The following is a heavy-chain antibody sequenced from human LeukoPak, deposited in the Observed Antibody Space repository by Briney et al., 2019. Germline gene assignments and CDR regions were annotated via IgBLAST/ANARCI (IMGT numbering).Heavy chain of an antibody. CDR3: ARDDYGDYDASRLIDY. V-gene: IGHV3-11*01. D-gene: IGHD4-17*01. Sequence: PGGSLRLSCAASGFTFSDYYMSWIRQAPGKGLEWVSYISSSGSTIYYADSVKGRFTISRDNAKNSLYLQMNSLRAEDTAVYYCARDDYGDYDASRLIDYWGQGTLVTVSS. CDR2: ISSSGSTI. CDR1: GFTFSDYY. J-gene: IGHJ4*02.